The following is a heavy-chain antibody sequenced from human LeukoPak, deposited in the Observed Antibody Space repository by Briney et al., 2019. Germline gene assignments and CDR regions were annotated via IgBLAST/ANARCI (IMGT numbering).Heavy chain of an antibody. V-gene: IGHV4-59*12. Sequence: SETLSLTCTVSGGSISGYHWSWIRQPPGKGLEWIGYIYCSGSTKYNPSLKSRVTMSVDTSKSQFSLNLSSVTAADTALYYCARGGLENAYRANDGFDIWGQGTMVTVSS. J-gene: IGHJ3*02. CDR1: GGSISGYH. CDR2: IYCSGST. D-gene: IGHD3-16*01. CDR3: ARGGLENAYRANDGFDI.